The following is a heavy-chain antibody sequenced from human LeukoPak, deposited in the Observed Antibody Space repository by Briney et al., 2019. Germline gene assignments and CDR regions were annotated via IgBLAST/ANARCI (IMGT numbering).Heavy chain of an antibody. V-gene: IGHV3-21*01. J-gene: IGHJ4*02. CDR2: ISSSSSYI. Sequence: GGSLRLSCAASGFTFSSYSMTWVRQAPGKGLEWVSSISSSSSYIYYADSVKGRFTISRDNAKNSLYLQMNSLRAEDTAVYYCARDQGSSSYIDYWGQGTLVTVSS. CDR3: ARDQGSSSYIDY. D-gene: IGHD6-13*01. CDR1: GFTFSSYS.